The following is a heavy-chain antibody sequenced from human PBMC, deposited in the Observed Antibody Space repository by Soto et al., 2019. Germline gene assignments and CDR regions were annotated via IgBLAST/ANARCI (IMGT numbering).Heavy chain of an antibody. CDR3: ATSYGSGSAHFDS. V-gene: IGHV1-69*02. Sequence: QVQLVQSGAEVTKPGSSVTVSCTASGDTFSRFTLSWVRQAPGQGLEWRGRIIPMLGMSNSALKFQGRVTITADKSTNKVYMHLNSLRSDDTAVYYCATSYGSGSAHFDSWGQGTLVTVSS. D-gene: IGHD3-10*01. CDR2: IIPMLGMS. CDR1: GDTFSRFT. J-gene: IGHJ4*02.